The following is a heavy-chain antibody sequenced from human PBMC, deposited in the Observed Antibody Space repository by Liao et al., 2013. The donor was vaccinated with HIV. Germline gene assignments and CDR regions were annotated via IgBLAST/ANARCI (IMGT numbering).Heavy chain of an antibody. D-gene: IGHD6-13*01. CDR3: ARAPFFPEQQPAVDYFDY. CDR2: INHSGST. V-gene: IGHV4-34*01. CDR1: GGSFSGYY. J-gene: IGHJ4*02. Sequence: QVQLQQWGAGLLKPSETLSLTCAVYGGSFSGYYWSWIRQPPGKGLEWIGEINHSGSTNYNPSLKSRVTISVDTSKNQFSLKLSSVTAADTAVYYCARAPFFPEQQPAVDYFDYWGQGTRSPSPQ.